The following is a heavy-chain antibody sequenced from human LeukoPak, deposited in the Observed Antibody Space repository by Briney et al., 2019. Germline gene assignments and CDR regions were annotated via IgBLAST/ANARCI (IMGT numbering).Heavy chain of an antibody. V-gene: IGHV4-4*07. CDR3: ARYLVGPLVGSYYSHYMDV. J-gene: IGHJ6*03. CDR2: IYTSGIT. CDR1: GGSVSSYN. D-gene: IGHD2-2*01. Sequence: SETLSLTCTVSGGSVSSYNWTWIRQPAGMGLELIGRIYTSGITNYSPSLRSRVTMSLDTSKNQFSLKMSSVTAADTAVYYCARYLVGPLVGSYYSHYMDVWGKGPRSPSP.